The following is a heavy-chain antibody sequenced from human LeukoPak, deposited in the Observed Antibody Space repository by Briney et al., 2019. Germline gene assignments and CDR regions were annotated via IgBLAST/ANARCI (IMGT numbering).Heavy chain of an antibody. CDR2: IYYSGST. Sequence: SETLSLTCTVSGGSISSYYWSWIRQPPGKGLEWIGYIYYSGSTNYNPSLKSRVTISVDTSKNQFSLKLSSVTAADTAVYYCARHAGGPYSSSWYWFYPWGQGTLVTVSS. D-gene: IGHD6-13*01. CDR1: GGSISSYY. CDR3: ARHAGGPYSSSWYWFYP. V-gene: IGHV4-59*08. J-gene: IGHJ5*02.